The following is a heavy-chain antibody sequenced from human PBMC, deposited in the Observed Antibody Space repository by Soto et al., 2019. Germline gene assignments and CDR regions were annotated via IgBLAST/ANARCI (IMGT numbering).Heavy chain of an antibody. J-gene: IGHJ3*02. V-gene: IGHV3-73*01. CDR3: TRHRIIWANHMTTVISNDGFDI. CDR2: IRSKANNYAI. Sequence: PRGPRRLSGAASGSAFSASSVHWVRPAAGKGLGRVGRIRSKANNYAIAYAESVKGRFVISREDSKNTTYLQISNLRTEDTAVYYCTRHRIIWANHMTTVISNDGFDIWGQGTMVTV. D-gene: IGHD4-17*01. CDR1: GSAFSASS.